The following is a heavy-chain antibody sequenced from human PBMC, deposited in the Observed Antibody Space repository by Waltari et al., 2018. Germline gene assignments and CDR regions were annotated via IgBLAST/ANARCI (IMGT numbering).Heavy chain of an antibody. J-gene: IGHJ3*01. V-gene: IGHV3-23*01. Sequence: EGQLLVSGGGSVQPGGSLRLSCAASVFTFYTYAMTWVPQAPGKGLEWVSTISGGGGSTYYTDSVKGRFSISRDDSHDTVYLLMNSLRAEDTAVYYCVKGGVSYFAFHAWGQGTMVSVSS. D-gene: IGHD1-26*01. CDR3: VKGGVSYFAFHA. CDR1: VFTFYTYA. CDR2: ISGGGGST.